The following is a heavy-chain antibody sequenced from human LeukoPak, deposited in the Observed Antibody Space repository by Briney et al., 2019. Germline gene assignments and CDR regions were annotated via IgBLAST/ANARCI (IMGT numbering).Heavy chain of an antibody. D-gene: IGHD1-26*01. J-gene: IGHJ4*02. Sequence: ASVKVSCKASGYTFTSYAMHWVRQAPGQRLEWMGWINAGNGNTKYSQKFQGRVTITRDTSASTAYMELRSLRSDDTAVYYCARVPGGGSYSGPDYWGQGTLVTVSS. CDR1: GYTFTSYA. V-gene: IGHV1-3*01. CDR3: ARVPGGGSYSGPDY. CDR2: INAGNGNT.